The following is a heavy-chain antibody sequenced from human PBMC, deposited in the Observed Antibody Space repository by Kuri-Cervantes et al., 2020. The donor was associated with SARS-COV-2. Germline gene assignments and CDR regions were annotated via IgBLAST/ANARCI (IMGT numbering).Heavy chain of an antibody. CDR3: ARGPAHDFWSGYRFDY. J-gene: IGHJ4*02. Sequence: SETLSLTCTVSGGSISSGDYYWSWIRQPPGKGLEWIGYIYYSGSTYYNPSLKSRVIISVDTSKNQFSLNLRFVTATDTAVYYCARGPAHDFWSGYRFDYWGQGTLVTVSS. CDR1: GGSISSGDYY. V-gene: IGHV4-30-4*08. D-gene: IGHD3-3*01. CDR2: IYYSGST.